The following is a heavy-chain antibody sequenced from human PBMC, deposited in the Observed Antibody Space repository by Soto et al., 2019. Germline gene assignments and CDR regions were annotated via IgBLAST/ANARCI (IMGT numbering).Heavy chain of an antibody. V-gene: IGHV3-23*01. D-gene: IGHD3-22*01. J-gene: IGHJ4*02. Sequence: EVQLLESGGGFVQPGGSLRLSCAASGITFSNYVMSWVRQAPGKGLEWVSVISGSGDSTYYAESVKGRFSISRDNSKNTLHLQMNSLGAEDTAVYYCATRNYYDSSGYYYWYYFDFWGQGTLVTVSS. CDR3: ATRNYYDSSGYYYWYYFDF. CDR1: GITFSNYV. CDR2: ISGSGDST.